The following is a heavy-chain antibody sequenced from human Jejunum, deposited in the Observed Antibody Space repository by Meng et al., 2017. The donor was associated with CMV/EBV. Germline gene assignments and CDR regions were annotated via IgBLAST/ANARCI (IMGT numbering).Heavy chain of an antibody. J-gene: IGHJ4*02. V-gene: IGHV4-30-4*08. D-gene: IGHD6-19*01. Sequence: QVQLQESGPGLVEPSXXLLSLCIVPGGSISGGDYYWTWIRQPPGQGLEWIGYIYYSGGTYCNPSLQSRLTISVDTSKNQFSLKLSSVTAADTAVYYCARGGPYSSLSRSRYFDHWRQGALVTVSS. CDR3: ARGGPYSSLSRSRYFDH. CDR2: IYYSGGT. CDR1: GGSISGGDYY.